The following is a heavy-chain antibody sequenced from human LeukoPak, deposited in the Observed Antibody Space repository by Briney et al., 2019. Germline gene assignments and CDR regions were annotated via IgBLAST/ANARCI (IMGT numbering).Heavy chain of an antibody. CDR1: RFIFSIYR. V-gene: IGHV3-33*01. J-gene: IGHJ4*02. D-gene: IGHD2-21*01. Sequence: PGGPLRLSCAASRFIFSIYRMHRVRQAPGKGLEWVAVIWSDGSNKSYADSVKVRFTISRPNSNNTLYLQMNSMRAGDTAVYYCASFGGLAYCGGDCGYWGQGTLVTVSS. CDR2: IWSDGSNK. CDR3: ASFGGLAYCGGDCGY.